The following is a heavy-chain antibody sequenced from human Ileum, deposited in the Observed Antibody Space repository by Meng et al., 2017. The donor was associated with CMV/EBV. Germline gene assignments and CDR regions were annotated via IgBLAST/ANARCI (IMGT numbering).Heavy chain of an antibody. D-gene: IGHD3-3*02. CDR3: ARSTGLAVDS. V-gene: IGHV1-2*06. J-gene: IGHJ4*02. CDR2: INLNSGGT. CDR1: GYTFSDYY. Sequence: KVSCKASGYTFSDYYMHWVRQAPGQGLEWMGRINLNSGGTNYAQKFQGRVTMTRDTSISTAYMELSSLTSDDTAVYYCARSTGLAVDSWGQGTLVTVS.